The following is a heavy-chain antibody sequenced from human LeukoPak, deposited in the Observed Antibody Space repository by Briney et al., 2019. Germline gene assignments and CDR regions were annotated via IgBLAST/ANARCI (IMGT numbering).Heavy chain of an antibody. CDR3: ARRLDTAMGEAFDI. CDR1: GYSFTNYW. D-gene: IGHD5-18*01. Sequence: GESLQISCKGSGYSFTNYWIGWVRQMPGKGLEGMGIIYPGDSDTRYSPSLHGQVTISADKSISTAYLQWRSLKASDTAMYYCARRLDTAMGEAFDIWGQGTMVTVSS. CDR2: IYPGDSDT. J-gene: IGHJ3*02. V-gene: IGHV5-51*01.